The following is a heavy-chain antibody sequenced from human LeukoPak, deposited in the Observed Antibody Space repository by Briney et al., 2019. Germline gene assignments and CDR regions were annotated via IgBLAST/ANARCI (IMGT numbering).Heavy chain of an antibody. Sequence: SSETLSLTCAVYGGSFSGYYWSWIRQPPGKGLEWIGEINHSGSTNYNPSLKSRVTISVDTSKNQFSLKLGSVTAADTAVYYCARGMVDFWSGYYGGWFDPWGQGTLVTVSS. V-gene: IGHV4-34*01. D-gene: IGHD3-3*01. CDR1: GGSFSGYY. J-gene: IGHJ5*02. CDR2: INHSGST. CDR3: ARGMVDFWSGYYGGWFDP.